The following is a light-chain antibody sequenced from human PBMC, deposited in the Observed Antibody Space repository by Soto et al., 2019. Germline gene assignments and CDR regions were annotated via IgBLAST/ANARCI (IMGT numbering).Light chain of an antibody. J-gene: IGKJ2*01. CDR1: QSVSST. Sequence: EIVLTQSPGTLSLSPGEGATLSFRSSQSVSSTFLAWYQHKPGRPPRLLISDASTRATGIPARFSGSGSGTEFTLTISSLQSEDFALYYCHQYNSWPPGTCGQGTKVDIK. CDR3: HQYNSWPPGT. V-gene: IGKV3-15*01. CDR2: DAS.